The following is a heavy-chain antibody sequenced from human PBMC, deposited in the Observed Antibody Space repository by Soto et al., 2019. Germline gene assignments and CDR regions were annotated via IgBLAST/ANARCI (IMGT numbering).Heavy chain of an antibody. V-gene: IGHV4-30-2*05. Sequence: SETLSLTCAVSGGSISSGGYSWSWIRQPPGKGLEWIGYIYHSGSTYYNPSLKSRITINPDTSKNQFSLQLNSVTPEDTAVYYCARESVRQHLAYYFDFWGQGTLVTISS. J-gene: IGHJ4*02. D-gene: IGHD6-13*01. CDR3: ARESVRQHLAYYFDF. CDR2: IYHSGST. CDR1: GGSISSGGYS.